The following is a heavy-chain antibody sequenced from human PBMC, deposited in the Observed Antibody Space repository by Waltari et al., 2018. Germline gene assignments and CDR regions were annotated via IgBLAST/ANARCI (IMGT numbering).Heavy chain of an antibody. CDR3: AREDFWSGYRRGSYYYYMDV. CDR1: GGSISSYY. CDR2: IYYSGST. D-gene: IGHD3-3*01. V-gene: IGHV4-59*01. Sequence: QVQLQESGPGLVKPSETLSLTCTVSGGSISSYYWSWIRQPAGKGMEWIGYIYYSGSTNYNPSLKSRVTISVDTSKNQLSLKLSSVTAADTAVYYCAREDFWSGYRRGSYYYYMDVWGKGTTVTISS. J-gene: IGHJ6*03.